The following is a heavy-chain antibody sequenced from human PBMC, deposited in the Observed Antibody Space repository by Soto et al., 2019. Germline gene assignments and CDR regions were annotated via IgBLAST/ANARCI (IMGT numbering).Heavy chain of an antibody. CDR3: ARDGGRLQLAPLDC. J-gene: IGHJ4*02. CDR2: IYYSGST. D-gene: IGHD5-18*01. V-gene: IGHV4-31*03. Sequence: QVQLQESGPGLVKPSQTLSLTCTVSGGSISSGGYYWSWIRQHPGKGLEWIGYIYYSGSTYYNPSLKSRVTLSVDTSKNQFSLKLSSVTAADTAVYYCARDGGRLQLAPLDCWGQGTLVTVSS. CDR1: GGSISSGGYY.